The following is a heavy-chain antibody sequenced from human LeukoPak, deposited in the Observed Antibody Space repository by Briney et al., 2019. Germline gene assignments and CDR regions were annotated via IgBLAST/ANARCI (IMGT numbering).Heavy chain of an antibody. CDR3: ARGFDFWSGYYTVYFDY. J-gene: IGHJ4*02. V-gene: IGHV3-21*01. CDR2: VSSSSSYI. D-gene: IGHD3-3*01. Sequence: GGSLRLSCAASGFTFSSYNMNWVRQAPGKGLEWVSSVSSSSSYIYYADSVKGRFTISRDNAKNSLYLQMNSLRAEDTAVYYCARGFDFWSGYYTVYFDYWGQGTLVTVSS. CDR1: GFTFSSYN.